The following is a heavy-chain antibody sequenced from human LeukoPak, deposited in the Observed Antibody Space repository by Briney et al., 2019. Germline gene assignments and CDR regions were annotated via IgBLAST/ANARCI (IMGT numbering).Heavy chain of an antibody. CDR2: ISGSGGSK. D-gene: IGHD3-22*01. CDR3: AKHLRQYYYYSSGYYPS. CDR1: GFTFSSYA. Sequence: PGGSLRLSCAASGFTFSSYAMSWVRQAPGKGLEWVSAISGSGGSKYYADSVEGRFTISRDNSKNTLYLQMNSLRAEDTAVHYCAKHLRQYYYYSSGYYPSWGQGTLVTVSS. J-gene: IGHJ5*02. V-gene: IGHV3-23*01.